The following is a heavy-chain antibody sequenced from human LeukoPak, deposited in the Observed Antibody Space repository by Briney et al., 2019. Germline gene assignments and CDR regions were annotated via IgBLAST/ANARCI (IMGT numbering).Heavy chain of an antibody. CDR1: GGSISSYY. D-gene: IGHD2-8*01. CDR2: IYYSGST. Sequence: SETLSLTCTVSGGSISSYYWSWIRQPPGKGLEWIGYIYYSGSTNYNPPLKSRVTISVDTSKNQFSLKLSSVTAADTAVYYCARAPWGMYGSTRFDYWGQGTLVTVSS. V-gene: IGHV4-59*01. J-gene: IGHJ4*02. CDR3: ARAPWGMYGSTRFDY.